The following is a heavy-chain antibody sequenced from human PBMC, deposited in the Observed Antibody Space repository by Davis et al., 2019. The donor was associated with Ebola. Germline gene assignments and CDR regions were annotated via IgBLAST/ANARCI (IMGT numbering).Heavy chain of an antibody. V-gene: IGHV5-51*01. CDR3: ARIAVARTLDAFDI. CDR2: IYPGDSDT. CDR1: GYNFIYYW. Sequence: GESLKISCKASGYNFIYYWIGWVRQMPGKGLELMGIIYPGDSDTRYSPSFQGQVTISADKSISTAYLQWSSLKASDTAMYYCARIAVARTLDAFDIWGQGTMVTVSS. J-gene: IGHJ3*02. D-gene: IGHD6-19*01.